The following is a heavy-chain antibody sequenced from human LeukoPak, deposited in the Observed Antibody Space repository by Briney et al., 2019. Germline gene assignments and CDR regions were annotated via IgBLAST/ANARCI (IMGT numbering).Heavy chain of an antibody. CDR3: ARLPLDNWNGVS. J-gene: IGHJ5*02. CDR2: IDPSDSVT. Sequence: PGESLKISCQGSGYSFTSYWIIWVRQMPGKGLEWMGRIDPSDSVTNYSPSFQGHATFSVDKSISTAYLQWSSLKASDTALYYCARLPLDNWNGVSWGQRTLVTVSS. V-gene: IGHV5-10-1*01. D-gene: IGHD1-1*01. CDR1: GYSFTSYW.